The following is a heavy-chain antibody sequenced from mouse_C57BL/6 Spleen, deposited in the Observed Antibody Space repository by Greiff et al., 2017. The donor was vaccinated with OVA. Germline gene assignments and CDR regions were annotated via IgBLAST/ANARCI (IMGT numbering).Heavy chain of an antibody. CDR2: INPSNGGT. Sequence: QVHVKQPGTELVKPGASVKLSCKASGYTFTSYWMHWVKQRPGQGLEWIGNINPSNGGTNYNEKFKSKATLTVDKSSSTAYMQLSSLTSEDSAVYYCARALRQYCFDYWGQGTTRTVSS. CDR1: GYTFTSYW. V-gene: IGHV1-53*01. D-gene: IGHD3-2*02. J-gene: IGHJ2*01. CDR3: ARALRQYCFDY.